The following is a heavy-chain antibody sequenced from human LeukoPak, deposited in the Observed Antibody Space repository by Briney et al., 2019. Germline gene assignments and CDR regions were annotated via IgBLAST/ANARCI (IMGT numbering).Heavy chain of an antibody. V-gene: IGHV1-18*01. J-gene: IGHJ3*02. CDR3: ASSGWRNAFDI. D-gene: IGHD6-19*01. CDR1: GYTFTSYG. CDR2: ISAYNGNT. Sequence: ASVKVSCKAPGYTFTSYGISWVRQAPGQGLEWMGWISAYNGNTNYAQKLQGRVTMTTDTSTSTAYMELSSLRSEDTAVYYCASSGWRNAFDIWGQGTMVTVSS.